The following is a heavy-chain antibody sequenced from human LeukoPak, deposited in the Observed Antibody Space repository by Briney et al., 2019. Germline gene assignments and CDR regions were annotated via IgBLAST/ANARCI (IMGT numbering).Heavy chain of an antibody. Sequence: SETLSLTCAVYGGSFSGYYWSWIRQPPGKGLEWIGEINHSGSTNYNPSLKSRVTISVDTSKNQFSLKLSSVTAADTAVYYCARDTYDGSGYYSHRGYYGMDVWGQGTTVTVSS. CDR1: GGSFSGYY. V-gene: IGHV4-34*01. D-gene: IGHD3-22*01. CDR3: ARDTYDGSGYYSHRGYYGMDV. CDR2: INHSGST. J-gene: IGHJ6*02.